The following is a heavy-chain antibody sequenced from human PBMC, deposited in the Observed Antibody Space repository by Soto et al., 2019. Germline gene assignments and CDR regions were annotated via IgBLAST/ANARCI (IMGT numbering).Heavy chain of an antibody. J-gene: IGHJ3*02. V-gene: IGHV4-31*03. CDR1: GGSISSGGYY. CDR2: IYYSGST. CDR3: ARDRAYYDSSGYPPSAFDI. D-gene: IGHD3-22*01. Sequence: QVQLQESGPGLVKPSQTLSLTCTVSGGSISSGGYYWSWIRQHPGKDLEWIGYIYYSGSTYYNPSLKSRVTISVDTSKNQFSLKLSSVTAADTAVYYCARDRAYYDSSGYPPSAFDIWGQGTMVTVSS.